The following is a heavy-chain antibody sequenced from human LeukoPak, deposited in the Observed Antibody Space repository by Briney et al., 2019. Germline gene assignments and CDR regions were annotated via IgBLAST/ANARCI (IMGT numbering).Heavy chain of an antibody. Sequence: PGGSLRLSCAASGFTFDDYAMHWVRQAPGKGLEWVSGISWNSGSKGYADSVKGRFTISRDNAKNSLYLQMNSLRAEDMALYYCAKGLAAAGPDAFDIWGQGTMVTVSS. CDR1: GFTFDDYA. J-gene: IGHJ3*02. V-gene: IGHV3-9*03. D-gene: IGHD6-13*01. CDR3: AKGLAAAGPDAFDI. CDR2: ISWNSGSK.